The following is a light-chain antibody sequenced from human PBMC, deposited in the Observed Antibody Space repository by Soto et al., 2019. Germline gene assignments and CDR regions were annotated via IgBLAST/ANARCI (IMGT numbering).Light chain of an antibody. CDR2: GTS. J-gene: IGKJ1*01. CDR1: QSVSSSY. Sequence: EIVLTQSPGTLSLSPGERATLSCRASQSVSSSYLAWYQQKPGQAPRLVIYGTSSRATGIPDRFSGSGSGADFSLTISRLEPDDFAVYYCHQYGGSPTWTFGQGTKVEIK. CDR3: HQYGGSPTWT. V-gene: IGKV3-20*01.